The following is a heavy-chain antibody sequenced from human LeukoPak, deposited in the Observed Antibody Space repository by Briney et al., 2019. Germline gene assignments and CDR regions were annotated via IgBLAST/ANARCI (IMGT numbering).Heavy chain of an antibody. CDR3: ATGAYTYYTEY. J-gene: IGHJ4*02. Sequence: GASVKVSCKASGYIFTDYHMHWVRQPPGQGLEWVGWINPNSGDTNYPQKFQGRVTMTRDTSISTAYMELSRLRSDDTAVYYCATGAYTYYTEYWGQGTVVAVSS. CDR2: INPNSGDT. CDR1: GYIFTDYH. V-gene: IGHV1-2*02. D-gene: IGHD1-26*01.